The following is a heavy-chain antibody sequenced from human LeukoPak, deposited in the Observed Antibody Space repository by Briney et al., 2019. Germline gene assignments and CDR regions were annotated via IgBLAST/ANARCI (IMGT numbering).Heavy chain of an antibody. V-gene: IGHV1-2*02. CDR2: INPNSGGT. Sequence: ASVKVSCKSSGYTFTGYYIHWVRQAPGQGLEWMGWINPNSGGTNYAQKFQGRVTMTRDTSISTAYMELSRLRSDDTAVYYCARDHSNDFWSGSGPLYYMDVWGKGTTVTVSS. CDR3: ARDHSNDFWSGSGPLYYMDV. D-gene: IGHD3-3*01. CDR1: GYTFTGYY. J-gene: IGHJ6*03.